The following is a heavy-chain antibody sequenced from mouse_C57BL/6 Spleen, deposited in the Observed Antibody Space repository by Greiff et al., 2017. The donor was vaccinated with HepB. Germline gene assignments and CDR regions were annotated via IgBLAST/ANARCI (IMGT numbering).Heavy chain of an antibody. CDR3: ARYYSNWYFDV. D-gene: IGHD2-5*01. CDR1: GYTFTSYW. V-gene: IGHV1-52*01. J-gene: IGHJ1*03. CDR2: IDPSDSET. Sequence: VQLQQSGAELVRPGSSVKLSCKASGYTFTSYWMHWVKQRPIQGLEWIGNIDPSDSETHYNQKFKDKATLTVDKSSSTAYMQLSSLKSEYSAVYYCARYYSNWYFDVWGTGTTVTVSS.